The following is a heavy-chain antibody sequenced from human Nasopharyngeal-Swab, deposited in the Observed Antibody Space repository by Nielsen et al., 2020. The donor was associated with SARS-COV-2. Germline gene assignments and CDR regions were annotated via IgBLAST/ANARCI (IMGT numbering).Heavy chain of an antibody. CDR2: ISSSSTYI. CDR3: ARMGPPLATVTTGDY. V-gene: IGHV3-21*01. Sequence: GGSLRLSCVASGFTFSSYGMNWVRQAPGKGLEWVSSISSSSTYIYYADSVKGRFTIPRDNARNSLYLQMTSLRAGDTAVYYCARMGPPLATVTTGDYWGQGTLVTVSS. CDR1: GFTFSSYG. J-gene: IGHJ4*02. D-gene: IGHD4-17*01.